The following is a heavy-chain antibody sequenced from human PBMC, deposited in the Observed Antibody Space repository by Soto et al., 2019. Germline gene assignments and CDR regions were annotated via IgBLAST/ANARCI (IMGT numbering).Heavy chain of an antibody. CDR2: IMPVFATP. J-gene: IGHJ6*02. CDR1: GGTFSTSA. D-gene: IGHD3-3*02. CDR3: ARDKGRQQLGGNFYYSLDV. Sequence: QVQLVQSGAEVKKPGSSVKVSCKASGGTFSTSAISWVRQAPGQGLEWVGGIMPVFATPDYAQKFQGRVTISADESKTTAYLELTSLRTDDTAVYYCARDKGRQQLGGNFYYSLDVWGQGTAIIVSS. V-gene: IGHV1-69*12.